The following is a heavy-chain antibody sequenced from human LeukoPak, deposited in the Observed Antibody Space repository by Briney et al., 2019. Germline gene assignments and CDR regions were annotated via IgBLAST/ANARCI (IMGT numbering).Heavy chain of an antibody. CDR1: GGSISSGGYS. D-gene: IGHD3-3*01. CDR3: ARYGVVIDAFDI. V-gene: IGHV4-30-2*01. CDR2: IYHSGST. Sequence: PSQTLSLTCAVSGGSISSGGYSWSWIRQPPGKGLEWIGYIYHSGSTYYNPSLKSRVTISVDRSKNQFSLKLSSVTAAGTAVYYCARYGVVIDAFDIWGQGTMVTVSS. J-gene: IGHJ3*02.